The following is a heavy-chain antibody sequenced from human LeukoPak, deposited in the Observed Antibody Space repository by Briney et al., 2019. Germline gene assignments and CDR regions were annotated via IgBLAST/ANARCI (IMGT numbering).Heavy chain of an antibody. D-gene: IGHD3-22*01. CDR2: INHSGST. V-gene: IGHV4-34*01. CDR1: GGSFSGYY. CDR3: AGLPDYYDSSGLIRKGFDP. J-gene: IGHJ5*02. Sequence: SETLSLTCAVYGGSFSGYYWSWIRQPPGKGLEWIGEINHSGSTNYNPSLKSRVTISVDTSKNQFSLKLSSVTAADTAVYYCAGLPDYYDSSGLIRKGFDPGGQGPLVTVPS.